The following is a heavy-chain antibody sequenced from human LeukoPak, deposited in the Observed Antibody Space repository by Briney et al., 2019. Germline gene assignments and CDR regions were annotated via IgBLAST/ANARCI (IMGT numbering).Heavy chain of an antibody. V-gene: IGHV3-9*01. D-gene: IGHD3-9*01. CDR1: GFTFDDYA. J-gene: IGHJ4*02. CDR2: ISWNSGSI. Sequence: GGSLRLSCAASGFTFDDYAMHWVRQAPGKGLEWVSGISWNSGSIGYADSVKGRFTISRDNAKNSLYLQMNSLRAEDTALYYCAKDGVYYDILTGYPPYYFDYWGQGTLVTVSS. CDR3: AKDGVYYDILTGYPPYYFDY.